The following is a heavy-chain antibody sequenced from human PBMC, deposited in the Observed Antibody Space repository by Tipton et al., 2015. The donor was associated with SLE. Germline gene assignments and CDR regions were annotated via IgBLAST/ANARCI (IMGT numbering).Heavy chain of an antibody. CDR2: ISGSSSTM. CDR1: GFTFSTYS. CDR3: ARGEITRGGFDF. Sequence: SLRLSCAASGFTFSTYSMNWVRQAPGKGLEWISYISGSSSTMFYADSVMGRFTISRDNANNSVYLQMNSLRAEDTAVYYCARGEITRGGFDFWGQGTLVAFSS. V-gene: IGHV3-48*01. D-gene: IGHD5-24*01. J-gene: IGHJ4*02.